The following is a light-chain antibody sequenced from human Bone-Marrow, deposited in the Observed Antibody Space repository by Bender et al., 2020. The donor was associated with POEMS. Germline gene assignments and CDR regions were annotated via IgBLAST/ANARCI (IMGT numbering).Light chain of an antibody. V-gene: IGLV2-14*03. CDR3: TSYTRSTTWV. Sequence: QSALTQPASVSGSPGQSTTISCTGTSSDVGGYNYVSWYQHHPGKAPKLIISDVTNRPSGVSNRFTGSKSGNTASLTISGLQAEDEADYYCTSYTRSTTWVFGGGTKLTVL. CDR2: DVT. CDR1: SSDVGGYNY. J-gene: IGLJ3*02.